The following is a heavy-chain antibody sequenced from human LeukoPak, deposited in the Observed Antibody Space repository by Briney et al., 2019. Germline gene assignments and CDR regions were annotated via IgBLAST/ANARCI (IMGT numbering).Heavy chain of an antibody. CDR1: GYTFTSYD. CDR3: AKSSRPYYYYYYGMDV. Sequence: SVKVSCKASGYTFTSYDINWVRQAPGQGLEWMGRIIPILGIANYAQKFQGRVTITADKSTSTAYMELSSLRSEDTAVYYCAKSSRPYYYYYYGMDVWGQGTTVTVSS. CDR2: IIPILGIA. J-gene: IGHJ6*02. V-gene: IGHV1-69*04. D-gene: IGHD2-2*01.